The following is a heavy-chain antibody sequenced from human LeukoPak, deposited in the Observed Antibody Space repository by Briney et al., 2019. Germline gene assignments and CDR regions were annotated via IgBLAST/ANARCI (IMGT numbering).Heavy chain of an antibody. CDR3: AGDIVAGYYFDY. V-gene: IGHV3-33*01. CDR2: IWYDGSNK. D-gene: IGHD5-12*01. CDR1: GFTFSSYG. Sequence: GGSLRLSCAASGFTFSSYGMHWVRQAPGKGLEWVAVIWYDGSNKYYADSVKGRFTISRDNSKNTLYLQMNSLRAEDTAVYYCAGDIVAGYYFDYWGQGTLVTVSS. J-gene: IGHJ4*02.